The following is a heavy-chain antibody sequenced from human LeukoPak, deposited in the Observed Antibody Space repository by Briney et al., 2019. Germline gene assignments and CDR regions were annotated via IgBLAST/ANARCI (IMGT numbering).Heavy chain of an antibody. CDR2: ITGSGGNT. V-gene: IGHV3-23*01. CDR3: AKWGDYDVLTGYYVSDY. Sequence: GGSLRLSCAASGFTFSNYAVSWVRQAPGKGLEWVSAITGSGGNTYYADSVKGRFTISRDNSKNTVFLQMNSLRAEDTAVYYCAKWGDYDVLTGYYVSDYWGQGTPVTVSS. D-gene: IGHD3-9*01. J-gene: IGHJ4*02. CDR1: GFTFSNYA.